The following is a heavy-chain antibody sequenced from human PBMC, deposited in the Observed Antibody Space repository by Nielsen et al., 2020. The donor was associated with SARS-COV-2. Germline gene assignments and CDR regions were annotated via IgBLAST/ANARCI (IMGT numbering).Heavy chain of an antibody. D-gene: IGHD2-2*02. CDR2: VSHSGST. V-gene: IGHV4-4*02. Sequence: SETLSLTCAVSGDSVSSNDWWTWVRQSPGKGLEWIGEVSHSGSTNYNPSLKSRVTLSMDKSKNQFSLRLTSVSAADTANYFCARGDLVVVPSPLLGLGPIFYYFCLDVWGKGTTVIVSS. CDR3: ARGDLVVVPSPLLGLGPIFYYFCLDV. CDR1: GDSVSSNDW. J-gene: IGHJ6*03.